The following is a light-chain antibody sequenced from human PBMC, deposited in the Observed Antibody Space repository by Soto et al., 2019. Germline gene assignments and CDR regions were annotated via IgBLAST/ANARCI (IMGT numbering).Light chain of an antibody. Sequence: EIVLTQSPGTLSLSPGERATLSCRASQSVSSSYLAWYQQKPGQAPRLLIYGASNRATGIPDWFSGSSSGTEFPLTIDRLEPEDCAVYYCQQYGSSPITFGQGTRLEIK. CDR3: QQYGSSPIT. V-gene: IGKV3-20*01. J-gene: IGKJ5*01. CDR1: QSVSSSY. CDR2: GAS.